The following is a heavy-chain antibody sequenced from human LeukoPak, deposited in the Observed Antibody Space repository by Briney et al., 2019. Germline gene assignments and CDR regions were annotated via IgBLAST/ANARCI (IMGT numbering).Heavy chain of an antibody. D-gene: IGHD2-15*01. CDR1: GFIFSTYG. CDR3: ATSRSGYFDY. Sequence: GGSLRVSCAASGFIFSTYGMHWVRQALGKGLEWVSYISTSSSTIYYADSVKGRFTISRDNAKNSLYLQINSLRAEDTAVYYCATSRSGYFDYWGQGTLVTVSS. J-gene: IGHJ4*02. CDR2: ISTSSSTI. V-gene: IGHV3-48*04.